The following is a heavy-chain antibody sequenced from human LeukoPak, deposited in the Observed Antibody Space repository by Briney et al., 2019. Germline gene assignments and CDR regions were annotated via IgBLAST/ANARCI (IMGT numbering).Heavy chain of an antibody. V-gene: IGHV4-39*01. CDR2: IYFSGST. CDR3: ARHNYGGPANWFDP. D-gene: IGHD4-23*01. CDR1: GGSISRITYF. J-gene: IGHJ5*02. Sequence: SETLSLTCTVSGGSISRITYFWGWVRQPPGRGLEWIGSIYFSGSTYYNPSLKSRVTISIGTSKNQISLKLSSVTAADTALYYCARHNYGGPANWFDPWGQGTLVTVSS.